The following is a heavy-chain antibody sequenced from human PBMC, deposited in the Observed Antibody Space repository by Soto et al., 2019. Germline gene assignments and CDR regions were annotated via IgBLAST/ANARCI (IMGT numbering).Heavy chain of an antibody. J-gene: IGHJ3*02. CDR1: GFTFSIYN. CDR2: ISSGSSTI. CDR3: ARVLSGSYYIDAFDI. V-gene: IGHV3-48*02. Sequence: GGSLRLSCAASGFTFSIYNMNWVRQAPGKGLEWVSYISSGSSTIYYADSVKGRFTISRDNAKNSLYLQMNSLRDEDTAVYYCARVLSGSYYIDAFDIWGQGTMVTVSS. D-gene: IGHD3-10*01.